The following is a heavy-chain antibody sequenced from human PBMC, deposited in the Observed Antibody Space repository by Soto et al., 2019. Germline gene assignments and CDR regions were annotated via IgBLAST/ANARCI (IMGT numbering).Heavy chain of an antibody. Sequence: PSETLSLTCGVSGGTVASSHWWSWVRQSPGGGLEWIGNVYHTGDTNFNPSLQGRVTISVDKSNNQFSLRLNSLTAADTAVYFCAREIVTAGGNNYFDPWGPGTLVTVS. CDR1: GGTVASSHW. V-gene: IGHV4-4*02. CDR3: AREIVTAGGNNYFDP. CDR2: VYHTGDT. J-gene: IGHJ5*02. D-gene: IGHD2-21*02.